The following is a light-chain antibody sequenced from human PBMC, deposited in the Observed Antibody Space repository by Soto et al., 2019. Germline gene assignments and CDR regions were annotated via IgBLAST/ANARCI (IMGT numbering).Light chain of an antibody. CDR3: QQTYSALIT. CDR1: QSISGS. Sequence: DIQMTQSPSSLSASVGDRVTITCRASQSISGSLNWYQHKPGKAPKLLISAASNLQSGVPSRFSGSGSGTLFTLTISSLQHEDFVTYYCQQTYSALITFGQGTRLDIK. CDR2: AAS. J-gene: IGKJ5*01. V-gene: IGKV1-39*01.